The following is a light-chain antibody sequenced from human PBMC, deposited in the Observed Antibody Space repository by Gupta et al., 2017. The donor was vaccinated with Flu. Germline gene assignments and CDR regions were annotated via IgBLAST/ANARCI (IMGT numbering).Light chain of an antibody. CDR3: AVWDDNLNGPV. CDR2: SNT. CDR1: FSNIGSNA. V-gene: IGLV1-44*01. Sequence: QSVLTQPPSASGTPGQPVTISCSGSFSNIGSNAVNWYQQLPGAAPKLLIFSNTQRPSGVPDRISGSVSGASASLAISGLQSADEADYYCAVWDDNLNGPVFGGGTKLTVL. J-gene: IGLJ3*02.